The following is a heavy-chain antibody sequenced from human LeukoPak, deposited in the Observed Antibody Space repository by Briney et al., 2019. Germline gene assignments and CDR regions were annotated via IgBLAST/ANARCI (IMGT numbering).Heavy chain of an antibody. CDR2: ISGSGGST. Sequence: GGSLRLSCAASGFTFSSYAMSWVRQAPGKGLEWVSAISGSGGSTYYAGSVKGRFTISRDNSKNTLYLQMNSLRAEDTAVYYCAKSGSSWYLYYYYGVDVWGQGTTVTVSS. CDR3: AKSGSSWYLYYYYGVDV. D-gene: IGHD6-13*01. CDR1: GFTFSSYA. J-gene: IGHJ6*02. V-gene: IGHV3-23*01.